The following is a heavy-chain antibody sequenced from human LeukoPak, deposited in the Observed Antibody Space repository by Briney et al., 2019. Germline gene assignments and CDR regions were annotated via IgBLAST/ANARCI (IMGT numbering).Heavy chain of an antibody. CDR2: IWYDGSNK. CDR3: AKETGYFDH. V-gene: IGHV3-33*06. J-gene: IGHJ4*02. Sequence: GRSLRLSCEAYGFTFSSYGMHWVRQAPGKGLEWVAVIWYDGSNKYYADSVKGRFTISRDNSKNTLYLQMNSLRAEDTAVYYCAKETGYFDHWGQGTLVTVSS. CDR1: GFTFSSYG. D-gene: IGHD7-27*01.